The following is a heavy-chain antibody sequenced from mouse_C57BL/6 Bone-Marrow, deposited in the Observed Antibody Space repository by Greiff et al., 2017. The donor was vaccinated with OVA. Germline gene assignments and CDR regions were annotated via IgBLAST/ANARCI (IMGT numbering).Heavy chain of an antibody. CDR3: ARCLFYYYAMDY. CDR2: IDPSDSYT. V-gene: IGHV1-69*01. J-gene: IGHJ4*01. Sequence: QVQLKQSGAELVMPGALVKLSCKASGYTFTSYWMHWVKQRPGQGLEWIGEIDPSDSYTNYNQKFKGKSTLTVDKSSSTAYMQLSSLTSEDSAVYYCARCLFYYYAMDYWGQGTSVTVSS. D-gene: IGHD6-1*01. CDR1: GYTFTSYW.